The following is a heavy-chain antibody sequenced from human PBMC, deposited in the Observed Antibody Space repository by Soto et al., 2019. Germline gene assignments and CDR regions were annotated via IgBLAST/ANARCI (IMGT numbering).Heavy chain of an antibody. D-gene: IGHD6-6*01. Sequence: SETLSLTCTVSGGSMNDYYWSWIRQPAGKGLEWIGRIFTSGNTDYNPSLRSRLTMSVDTSTNQVSLRLTSVTAADTAVYYCASGRLVSRYYGVDVWGQGTTVTVSS. CDR2: IFTSGNT. CDR1: GGSMNDYY. CDR3: ASGRLVSRYYGVDV. J-gene: IGHJ6*02. V-gene: IGHV4-4*07.